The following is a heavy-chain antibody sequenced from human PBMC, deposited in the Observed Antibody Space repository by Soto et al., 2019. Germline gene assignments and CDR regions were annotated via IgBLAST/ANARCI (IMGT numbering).Heavy chain of an antibody. CDR3: AKVVSGGHLDY. V-gene: IGHV4-59*01. CDR1: GVSINNYY. Sequence: SGTLSLTCSVSGVSINNYYWTWIRQPPGKRLEWIGAIYYTGSTTYNPSLRSRVTFSVDTSKNQFSLSLTSVTAAHTAVYFCAKVVSGGHLDYWGQGTLVTVSS. J-gene: IGHJ4*02. D-gene: IGHD6-25*01. CDR2: IYYTGST.